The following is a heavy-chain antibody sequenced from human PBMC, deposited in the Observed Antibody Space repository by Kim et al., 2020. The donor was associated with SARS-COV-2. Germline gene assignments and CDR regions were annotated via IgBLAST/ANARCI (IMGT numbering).Heavy chain of an antibody. CDR2: IYYSGST. CDR3: ASQDAGYYGSGSTDY. CDR1: GGSISSSSYY. J-gene: IGHJ4*02. D-gene: IGHD3-10*01. V-gene: IGHV4-39*01. Sequence: SETLSLTCTVSGGSISSSSYYWGWIRQPPGKGLEWIGSIYYSGSTYYNPSLKSRVTISVDTSKNQFSLKLSSVTAADTAVYYCASQDAGYYGSGSTDYWGQGTLVTVSS.